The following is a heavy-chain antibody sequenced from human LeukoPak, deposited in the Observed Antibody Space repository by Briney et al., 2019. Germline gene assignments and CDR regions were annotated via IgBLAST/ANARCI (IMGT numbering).Heavy chain of an antibody. D-gene: IGHD2-21*01. CDR1: GGSISSYY. Sequence: SETLSLTCTVSGGSISSYYWSWIRQPPGKGLEWIGYIYYSGSTNYNPSLKSRVTISVDTSKNQISLKLSSVTAADTAVYYCARGLAARGYYYYYYMDVWGKGTTVTVSS. CDR2: IYYSGST. V-gene: IGHV4-59*01. CDR3: ARGLAARGYYYYYYMDV. J-gene: IGHJ6*03.